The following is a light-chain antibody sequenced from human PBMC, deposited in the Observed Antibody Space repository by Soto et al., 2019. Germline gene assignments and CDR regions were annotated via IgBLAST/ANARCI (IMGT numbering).Light chain of an antibody. J-gene: IGKJ1*01. CDR2: DAS. CDR3: LLYVNSRRT. CDR1: QSVSSGH. V-gene: IGKV3-20*01. Sequence: EIVLTQSPGTLSLSPGERATLPCRASQSVSSGHLSWYQQRPGQAPRLLIYDASTRSTGIPDKFSGSGSGTDFTLTISRLEPEDFAVYYCLLYVNSRRTFGQGTKVEIK.